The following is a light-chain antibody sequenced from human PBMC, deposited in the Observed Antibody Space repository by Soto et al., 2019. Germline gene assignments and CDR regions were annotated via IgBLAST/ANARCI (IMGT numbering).Light chain of an antibody. CDR2: DVS. CDR3: SSYTSSSIYV. CDR1: SSDVGGYSY. J-gene: IGLJ1*01. V-gene: IGLV2-14*01. Sequence: QSALTQPASVSGSPGQSITISCTGTSSDVGGYSYVSWYQHHPGRAPKLMIFDVSNRPSGVSNRFSGSKSGNTASLTISGLQAEDEADYYCSSYTSSSIYVFGTGTKVTVL.